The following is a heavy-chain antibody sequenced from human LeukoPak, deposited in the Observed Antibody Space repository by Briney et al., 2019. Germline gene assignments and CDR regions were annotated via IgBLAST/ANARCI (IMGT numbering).Heavy chain of an antibody. CDR1: GLTFSSYA. D-gene: IGHD6-19*01. CDR3: AKDRSGWYQGAFDI. CDR2: ISGSGGST. J-gene: IGHJ3*02. V-gene: IGHV3-23*01. Sequence: PGGSLRLSCAASGLTFSSYAMSWVRQAPGKGLEWVSGISGSGGSTYYADSVKGRFTISRDNSKNTLYLQMNSLRAQDTAVYYCAKDRSGWYQGAFDIWGKGTKVTVSS.